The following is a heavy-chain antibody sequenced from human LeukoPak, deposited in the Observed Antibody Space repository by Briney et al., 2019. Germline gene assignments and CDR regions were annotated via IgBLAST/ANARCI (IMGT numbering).Heavy chain of an antibody. Sequence: SETLSLTCNVSSGSLRKNYWSWIRQSPGKGLEWIAEINHSGSTNYNPSLKSRVTISGDTSKNQFSLRLSSVTAADTAVYYCARASYSYDINGWVPFDYWGQGTLVTVSS. J-gene: IGHJ4*02. D-gene: IGHD3-22*01. CDR1: SGSLRKNY. CDR3: ARASYSYDINGWVPFDY. CDR2: INHSGST. V-gene: IGHV4-34*01.